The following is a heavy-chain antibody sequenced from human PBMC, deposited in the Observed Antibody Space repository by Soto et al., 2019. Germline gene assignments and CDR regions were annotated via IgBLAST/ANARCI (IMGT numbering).Heavy chain of an antibody. CDR2: LYPGDSDT. Sequence: ESLKISCKGSGYSFTSYWIGWVRQMPGKGLEWMGILYPGDSDTRYSPSFQGQVTISADKSISIAYLQWNSLRTEDTALYYCAKDHGPGYSSSSLLDYWGQGTLVTVSS. J-gene: IGHJ4*02. CDR3: AKDHGPGYSSSSLLDY. CDR1: GYSFTSYW. D-gene: IGHD6-6*01. V-gene: IGHV5-51*01.